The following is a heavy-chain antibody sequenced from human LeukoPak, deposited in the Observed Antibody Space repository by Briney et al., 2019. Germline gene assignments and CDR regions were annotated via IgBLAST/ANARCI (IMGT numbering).Heavy chain of an antibody. V-gene: IGHV3-7*01. D-gene: IGHD6-13*01. Sequence: PGGSLRLSCAASGFTFSSYWMSWVRQAPGKGLEWVANIKQDGSEKYYVDSVKGRFTISRDNAKNSLYLQMNSLRAEDTAVYYCARVRAAAGKNNKDWFDPWGQGTLVTVSS. CDR2: IKQDGSEK. CDR3: ARVRAAAGKNNKDWFDP. J-gene: IGHJ5*02. CDR1: GFTFSSYW.